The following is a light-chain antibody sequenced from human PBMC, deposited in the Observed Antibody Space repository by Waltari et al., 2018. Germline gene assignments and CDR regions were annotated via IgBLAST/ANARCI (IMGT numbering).Light chain of an antibody. CDR1: SSDVGGYNY. CDR3: ISYSSSTTLGV. J-gene: IGLJ2*01. CDR2: EVR. V-gene: IGLV2-14*03. Sequence: QSALTQPASVSGSPGQSITISCTGSSSDVGGYNYVSWYQQHPGKAPKLMIYEVRNRPSGVSNRFSGSNAGTTASLTISWLLAEDEADYYCISYSSSTTLGVFGGGTKLTVL.